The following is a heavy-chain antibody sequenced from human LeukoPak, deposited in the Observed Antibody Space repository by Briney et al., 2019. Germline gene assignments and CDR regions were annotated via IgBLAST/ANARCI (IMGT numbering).Heavy chain of an antibody. CDR2: IIPMFGTA. V-gene: IGHV1-69*13. CDR3: ARDHNYDFWSGYYEPNYFDY. J-gene: IGHJ4*02. CDR1: GGTFSSYA. D-gene: IGHD3-3*01. Sequence: SVKVSCKASGGTFSSYAISWVRQAPGQGLEWMGGIIPMFGTANYAQKFQGRVTITADESTSTAYMELSSLRSEDTAVYHCARDHNYDFWSGYYEPNYFDYWGQGTLVTVSS.